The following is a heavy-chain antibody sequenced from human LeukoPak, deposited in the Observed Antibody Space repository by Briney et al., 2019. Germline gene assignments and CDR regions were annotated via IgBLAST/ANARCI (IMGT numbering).Heavy chain of an antibody. CDR1: GGSISSGGYS. CDR2: IYHSGST. Sequence: SETLSLTCAVSGGSISSGGYSWSWIRQPPGKGLEWIGYIYHSGSTYYNPSLKSRVTISVDRSKNQFSLKLSSVTAADTAVYYCARAFLNYDSSGYYYLGHFQHWGQGTLVTVSS. D-gene: IGHD3-22*01. V-gene: IGHV4-30-2*01. J-gene: IGHJ1*01. CDR3: ARAFLNYDSSGYYYLGHFQH.